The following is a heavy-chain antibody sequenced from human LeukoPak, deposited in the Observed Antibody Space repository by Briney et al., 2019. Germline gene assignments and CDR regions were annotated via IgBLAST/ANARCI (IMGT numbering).Heavy chain of an antibody. J-gene: IGHJ6*02. V-gene: IGHV3-23*01. Sequence: PGGSLRLSCSASGFTFSSYGMNWVRHAPGKGLEWVSTISKNGGDTYYADSVKGRFTISRDNSKNTLYLQMNSLRAADAAAYYCAKTRLDVWGQGTMVTVSS. CDR3: AKTRLDV. CDR2: ISKNGGDT. CDR1: GFTFSSYG.